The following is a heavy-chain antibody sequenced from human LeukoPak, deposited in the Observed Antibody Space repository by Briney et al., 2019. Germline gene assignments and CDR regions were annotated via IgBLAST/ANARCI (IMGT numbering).Heavy chain of an antibody. D-gene: IGHD2-2*01. Sequence: GGSLRLSCAASGFTFTSYGMHWVRQAPGKGLEWVAFIRYDGSNKYYADSVKGRFTISRDNTLYLQMNSLRAEDTAVYYCAKGRSGSASWALQIFDNWGQGTLVTVSS. CDR2: IRYDGSNK. J-gene: IGHJ4*02. CDR1: GFTFTSYG. V-gene: IGHV3-30*02. CDR3: AKGRSGSASWALQIFDN.